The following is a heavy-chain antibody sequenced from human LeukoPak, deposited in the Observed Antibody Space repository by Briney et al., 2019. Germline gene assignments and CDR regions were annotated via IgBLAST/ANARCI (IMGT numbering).Heavy chain of an antibody. CDR3: ARQGVRGVYYFDY. D-gene: IGHD3-10*01. CDR2: IDPSDSYT. CDR1: GYRFTSYW. J-gene: IGHJ4*02. V-gene: IGHV5-10-1*01. Sequence: GASLQISCKGSGYRFTSYWISGGRQMPGKGLEGRGRIDPSDSYTNYSPSFQGHVTISADKSISTAYLQWSSLKASDTAMYYCARQGVRGVYYFDYWGQGTLVTVSS.